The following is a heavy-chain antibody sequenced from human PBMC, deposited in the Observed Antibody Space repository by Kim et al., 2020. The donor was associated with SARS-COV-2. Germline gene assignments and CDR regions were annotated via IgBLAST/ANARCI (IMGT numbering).Heavy chain of an antibody. Sequence: SETLSLTCAVYGGSFSGYYWSWIRQPPGKGLEWIGEINHSGSTNYNPSLKSRVTISVDTSKNQFSLKLSSVTAADTAVYYCARGRFAQWLVHWFDPWGQGTLVTVSS. J-gene: IGHJ5*02. CDR1: GGSFSGYY. CDR3: ARGRFAQWLVHWFDP. V-gene: IGHV4-34*01. CDR2: INHSGST. D-gene: IGHD6-19*01.